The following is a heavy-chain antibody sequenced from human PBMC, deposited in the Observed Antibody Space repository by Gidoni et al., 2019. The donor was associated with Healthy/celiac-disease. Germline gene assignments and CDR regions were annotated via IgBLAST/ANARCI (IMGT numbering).Heavy chain of an antibody. D-gene: IGHD3-10*01. CDR2: LYYSGST. CDR3: ARDDGAKAPLRFDY. J-gene: IGHJ4*02. CDR1: GGSISSSY. V-gene: IGHV4-59*01. Sequence: QVQLQESGPGLVKPSETLSLTCTVSGGSISSSYWSWIRQPPGKGLEWIGYLYYSGSTNYNPSLKSRVTISVDTSKNQFSLKLSSVTAADTAVYYCARDDGAKAPLRFDYWGQGTLVTVSS.